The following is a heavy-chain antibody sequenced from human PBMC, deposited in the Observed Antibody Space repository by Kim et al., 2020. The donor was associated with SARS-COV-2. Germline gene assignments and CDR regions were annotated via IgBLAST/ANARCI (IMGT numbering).Heavy chain of an antibody. Sequence: SVKVSCKASGYTFTYRYLHWVRQAPGQALEWMGWITPFNGNTNYAQKFQDRVTITRDRSMSTAYMELSSLRSEDTAMYYCASGANYGSGSSIDYWGQGTLVTVSS. CDR1: GYTFTYRY. J-gene: IGHJ4*02. D-gene: IGHD3-10*01. V-gene: IGHV1-45*02. CDR3: ASGANYGSGSSIDY. CDR2: ITPFNGNT.